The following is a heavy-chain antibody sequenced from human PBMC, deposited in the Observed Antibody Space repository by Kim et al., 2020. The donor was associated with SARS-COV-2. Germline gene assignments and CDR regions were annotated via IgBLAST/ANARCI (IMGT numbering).Heavy chain of an antibody. CDR3: VRSSSVGSEDFDC. D-gene: IGHD6-6*01. CDR2: ISPGKGNT. Sequence: ASVKVSCKASGYTFTTYALHWVRQAPGQSLEWMGWISPGKGNTKYSQKLQGRVTITRDASASTVYMDLSSLRSEDTAVYYCVRSSSVGSEDFDCWGQGTLVTVSS. V-gene: IGHV1-3*01. CDR1: GYTFTTYA. J-gene: IGHJ4*02.